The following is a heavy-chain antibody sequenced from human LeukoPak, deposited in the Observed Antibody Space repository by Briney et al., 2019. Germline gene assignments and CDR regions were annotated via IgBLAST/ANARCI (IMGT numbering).Heavy chain of an antibody. Sequence: PGGSPRLSCAASGFTFSSYWMHWVRQAPGKGLVWVSRINSDGRSTSYADSVKGRFTISRDNAKNTLYLQMNSLRVEDTAVYHCARAYCGGDCYSRAMDYWGQGTLVTVSS. CDR1: GFTFSSYW. J-gene: IGHJ4*02. CDR3: ARAYCGGDCYSRAMDY. CDR2: INSDGRST. D-gene: IGHD2-21*02. V-gene: IGHV3-74*01.